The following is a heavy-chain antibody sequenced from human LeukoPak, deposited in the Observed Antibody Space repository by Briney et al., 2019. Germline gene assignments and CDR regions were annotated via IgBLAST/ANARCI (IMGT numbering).Heavy chain of an antibody. CDR2: ITPSATT. Sequence: PGGSLRLSCAASGFTFSSYEMNWVRQAPGKGLEWVSGITPSATTYYADSVTGRFTISRDNSKNTLYLQMNSPRAEDTARYYCAKDGNWARFENWGQGTLVTVSS. CDR1: GFTFSSYE. J-gene: IGHJ4*02. D-gene: IGHD7-27*01. V-gene: IGHV3-23*01. CDR3: AKDGNWARFEN.